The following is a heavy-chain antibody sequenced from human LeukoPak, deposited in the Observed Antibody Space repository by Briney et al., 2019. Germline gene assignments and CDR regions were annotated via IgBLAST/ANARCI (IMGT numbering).Heavy chain of an antibody. V-gene: IGHV4-4*07. CDR3: ARERSMVRGVSWFDP. D-gene: IGHD3-10*01. CDR1: GGSISSYY. Sequence: PSETLSLTCTVSGGSISSYYWSWIRQPPGKGLEWIGRIYTSGSTNYNPSLKSRVTISVDTSKNQFSLKLSSVTAVDTAVYYCARERSMVRGVSWFDPWGQGTLVTVSS. J-gene: IGHJ5*02. CDR2: IYTSGST.